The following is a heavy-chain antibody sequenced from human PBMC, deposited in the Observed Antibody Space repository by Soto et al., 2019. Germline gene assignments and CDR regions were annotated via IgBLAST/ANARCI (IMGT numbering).Heavy chain of an antibody. J-gene: IGHJ4*02. CDR1: GGSISSYY. V-gene: IGHV4-59*01. D-gene: IGHD6-19*01. CDR2: IYYSGST. Sequence: QVQLQESGPGLVKPSESLSLTCAVSGGSISSYYWSWIRQPPGKGLECIGSIYYSGSTNDNPSLKSRVTLSVDTSKNQFSLKLTSVTAADTAVYYCARSRYTSGWWTPPFDYWGQGTLVTVSS. CDR3: ARSRYTSGWWTPPFDY.